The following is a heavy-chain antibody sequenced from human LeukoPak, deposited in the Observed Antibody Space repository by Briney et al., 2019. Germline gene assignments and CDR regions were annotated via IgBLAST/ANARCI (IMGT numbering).Heavy chain of an antibody. CDR1: GVSVSSGSYY. V-gene: IGHV4-61*01. CDR3: ARDHGAARPFDY. J-gene: IGHJ4*02. Sequence: SETLSLTCTVSGVSVSSGSYYWSWIRQPPGKGLEWIGYIYYSGSTNYNPSLKSRVTISVDTSKNQFSLKLSSVTAADTAVYYCARDHGAARPFDYWGQGTLVTVSS. D-gene: IGHD6-6*01. CDR2: IYYSGST.